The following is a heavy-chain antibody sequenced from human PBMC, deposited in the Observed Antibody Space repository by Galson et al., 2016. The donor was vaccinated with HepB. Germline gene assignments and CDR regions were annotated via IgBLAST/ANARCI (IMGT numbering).Heavy chain of an antibody. Sequence: SLRLSCAASGFTFSTYAIHWVRQAPGKGLEWLAVIWYDGANKHYSESVRGRFTISRDDSKNTVYLQMDSLRADDTAVYYCARDWLAYCGGDCFWPKFWGQGTLVTVSS. CDR2: IWYDGANK. D-gene: IGHD2-21*02. CDR1: GFTFSTYA. CDR3: ARDWLAYCGGDCFWPKF. V-gene: IGHV3-33*01. J-gene: IGHJ4*02.